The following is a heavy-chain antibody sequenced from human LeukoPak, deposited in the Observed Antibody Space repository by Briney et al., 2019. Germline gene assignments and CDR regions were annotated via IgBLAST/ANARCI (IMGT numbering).Heavy chain of an antibody. CDR1: GFTFDDYA. J-gene: IGHJ3*02. CDR2: ISWNSGSI. CDR3: AKDHGDRLRYAFDM. V-gene: IGHV3-9*01. Sequence: GRSLRLSCAASGFTFDDYAMHWVRQAPGKGLEWVSGISWNSGSIGNADSVKGRFTISRDNAKNSLYLQMNSLRAEDTAFYFCAKDHGDRLRYAFDMWGQGTLVTVSS. D-gene: IGHD5-12*01.